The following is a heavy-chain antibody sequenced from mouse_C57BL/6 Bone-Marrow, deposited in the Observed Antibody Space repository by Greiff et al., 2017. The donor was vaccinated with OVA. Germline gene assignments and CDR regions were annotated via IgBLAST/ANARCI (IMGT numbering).Heavy chain of an antibody. CDR2: IHPNSGST. J-gene: IGHJ2*01. CDR3: ARNSSGPDYFDY. CDR1: GYTFTSYW. Sequence: QVQLQQPGAELVKPGASVKLSCKASGYTFTSYWMHWVKQRPGQGLEWIGMIHPNSGSTNYNEKFKSKATLTVDKSSSTAYMQLSSLTSEDSAVYYCARNSSGPDYFDYWGQGTTLTVSS. D-gene: IGHD3-2*02. V-gene: IGHV1-64*01.